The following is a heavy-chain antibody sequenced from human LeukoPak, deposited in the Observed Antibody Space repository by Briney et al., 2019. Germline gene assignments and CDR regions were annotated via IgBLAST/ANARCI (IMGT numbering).Heavy chain of an antibody. D-gene: IGHD5-12*01. V-gene: IGHV4-38-2*01. CDR3: ARGGYGTLFDY. J-gene: IGHJ4*02. CDR1: GYSISSGYY. CDR2: IYHSGST. Sequence: SETLSLTCAVSGYSISSGYYWGWIRQPPGKGLEWIGRIYHSGSTYYNPSLKSRVTISVDTSKNQFSLKLNSVTAADTAVYYCARGGYGTLFDYWSQGTLVIVSS.